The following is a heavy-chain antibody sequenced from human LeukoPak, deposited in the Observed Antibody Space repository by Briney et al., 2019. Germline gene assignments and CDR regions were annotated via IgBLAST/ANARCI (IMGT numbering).Heavy chain of an antibody. Sequence: SQTLSLTCTVSGGSISSGGYYWSWIRQHPGKGLEWIGYIYYSGSTNYNPSLKSRVTISVDTSKNQFSLKLSSVTAADTAVYYCARQRERSLDYYDIPGVRDAFDIWGQGTMVTVSS. J-gene: IGHJ3*02. CDR2: IYYSGST. V-gene: IGHV4-31*03. CDR3: ARQRERSLDYYDIPGVRDAFDI. CDR1: GGSISSGGYY. D-gene: IGHD3-22*01.